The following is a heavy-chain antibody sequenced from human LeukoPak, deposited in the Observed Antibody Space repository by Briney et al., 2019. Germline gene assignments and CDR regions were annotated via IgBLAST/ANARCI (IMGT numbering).Heavy chain of an antibody. CDR1: GFTFSYYD. V-gene: IGHV3-48*04. D-gene: IGHD3-10*01. Sequence: GGSLRLSCAASGFTFSYYDMNWVRQAPGKGLEWVSYISSSSSTIYYADSVKGRFTISRDNAKNSLYLQMNSPRAEDTAVYYCAREGSGRSMDVWGQGTTVTVSS. J-gene: IGHJ6*02. CDR2: ISSSSSTI. CDR3: AREGSGRSMDV.